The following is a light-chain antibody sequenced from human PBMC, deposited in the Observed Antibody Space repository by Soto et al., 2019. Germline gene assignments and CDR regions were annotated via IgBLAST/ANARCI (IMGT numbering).Light chain of an antibody. CDR3: QQYGSSGT. J-gene: IGKJ1*01. CDR2: GAS. Sequence: EIVLTQPPATLSLSPGERATLSCRASQSVVNSLPWYQQKPGQAPRLLIYGASKRATGIPDRFSGSGSGTDFTLTISRLEPEDFAVYYCQQYGSSGTFGQGTKVDIK. V-gene: IGKV3-20*01. CDR1: QSVVNS.